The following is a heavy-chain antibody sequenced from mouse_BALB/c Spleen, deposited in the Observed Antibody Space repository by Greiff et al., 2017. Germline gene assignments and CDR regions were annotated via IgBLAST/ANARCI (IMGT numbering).Heavy chain of an antibody. CDR3: TRELGRGDWFAY. J-gene: IGHJ3*01. CDR2: IYPGNSDT. CDR1: GYSFTSYW. D-gene: IGHD4-1*01. V-gene: IGHV1-5*01. Sequence: VQLQQSGTVLARPGASVKMSCKASGYSFTSYWMHWVKQRPGQGLEWIGAIYPGNSDTSYNQKFKGKAKLTAVTSASTAYMELSSLTNEDSAVYYCTRELGRGDWFAYWGQGTLVTVSA.